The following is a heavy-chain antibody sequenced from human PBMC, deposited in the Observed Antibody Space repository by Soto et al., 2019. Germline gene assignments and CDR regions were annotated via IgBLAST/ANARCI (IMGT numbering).Heavy chain of an antibody. CDR3: ARATTVTSSFFYHGLDV. CDR2: IYYNGNT. D-gene: IGHD4-17*01. Sequence: QVQLQESGPGLVKPSQTLSLTCTVSGGSISNDDFYWSWIRQPPGKGLEWIGHIYYNGNTYYNPSLKSRLTMSLDTSQNPFSLPLSSVIAADSASYFCARATTVTSSFFYHGLDVWGQGTTVNVSS. CDR1: GGSISNDDFY. J-gene: IGHJ6*01. V-gene: IGHV4-30-4*08.